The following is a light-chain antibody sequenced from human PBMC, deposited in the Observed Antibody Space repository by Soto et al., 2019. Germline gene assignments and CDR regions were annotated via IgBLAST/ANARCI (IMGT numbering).Light chain of an antibody. CDR1: QSVSSN. CDR2: GAS. Sequence: ELVMTQSPAALSVSPGERATLSCRASQSVSSNLAWYQQKPGQAPRLLIYGASTRATGIPARFSGSGSGTEFTLTISSLQSEDFAVYYCQQYNSDWTFGQGTRWIS. J-gene: IGKJ1*01. CDR3: QQYNSDWT. V-gene: IGKV3-15*01.